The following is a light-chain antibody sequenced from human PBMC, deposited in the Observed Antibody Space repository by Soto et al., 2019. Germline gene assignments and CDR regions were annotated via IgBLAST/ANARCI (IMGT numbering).Light chain of an antibody. Sequence: DIQMTQSPSTLSASIGDRVTITCRASQSISSWLAWYQQKPGKAPKLLIYMASNLQSGVPSRFSGSGSGTEFTLTFSSLQTDDFATYYGQNYNDYSRIFGQGAKVEIK. CDR1: QSISSW. CDR3: QNYNDYSRI. V-gene: IGKV1-5*03. J-gene: IGKJ1*01. CDR2: MAS.